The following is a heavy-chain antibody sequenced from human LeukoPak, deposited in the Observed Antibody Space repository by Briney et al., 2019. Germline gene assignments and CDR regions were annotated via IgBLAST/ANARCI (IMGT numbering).Heavy chain of an antibody. V-gene: IGHV4-34*01. CDR2: IYYSGST. CDR1: GGSFSNYY. D-gene: IGHD3-10*01. Sequence: PSETLSLTCAVYGGSFSNYYWSWIRQPPGKGLEWIGSIYYSGSTYYNPSLKSRVTISVDTSKNQFSLKLSSVTAADTAVYYCARAGLNYGPDAFDIWGQGTMVTVSS. J-gene: IGHJ3*02. CDR3: ARAGLNYGPDAFDI.